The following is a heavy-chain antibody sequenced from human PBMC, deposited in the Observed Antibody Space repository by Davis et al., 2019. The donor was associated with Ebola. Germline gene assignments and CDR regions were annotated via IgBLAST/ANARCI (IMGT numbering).Heavy chain of an antibody. J-gene: IGHJ4*02. V-gene: IGHV1-69*13. D-gene: IGHD5-12*01. CDR2: IIPIIARE. Sequence: SVKVSCKASGGTFDTFAINWVRQAPGQGLEWMGGIIPIIARENYAQKFQGRLTISADASTNTAYMELSSLRSDDTAVYYCARGDIVTDQVEYFDYWGQGTLVTVSS. CDR3: ARGDIVTDQVEYFDY. CDR1: GGTFDTFA.